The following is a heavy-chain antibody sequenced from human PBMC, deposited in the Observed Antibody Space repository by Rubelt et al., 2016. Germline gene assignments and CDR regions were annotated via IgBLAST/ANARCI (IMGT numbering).Heavy chain of an antibody. CDR3: ARFAIGGHSSGYLFDY. V-gene: IGHV1-18*01. CDR1: GYTFTSYG. CDR2: ISAYNGNT. J-gene: IGHJ4*02. D-gene: IGHD3-22*01. Sequence: QVQLVQSGAEVKKPGASVKVSCKASGYTFTSYGISWVRQAPGQGLEWMGWISAYNGNTNYAQKFQGRVTMTRDTSISTAYMELSRLRSDDTAVYYCARFAIGGHSSGYLFDYWGQGTLVTVSS.